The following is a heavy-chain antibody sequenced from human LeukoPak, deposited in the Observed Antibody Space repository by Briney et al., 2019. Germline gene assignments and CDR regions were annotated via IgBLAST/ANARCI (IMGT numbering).Heavy chain of an antibody. CDR1: GGSISSYY. J-gene: IGHJ4*02. CDR3: ARFSCSSTSCYLDY. Sequence: PSETLSLTCTVSGGSISSYYWSWIRQPPGKGLEWIGYIYYSGSTNYNPSLKSRVTISVDTSKNQFSLKLSSVTAADTAVYYCARFSCSSTSCYLDYWGQGTLVTVSS. V-gene: IGHV4-59*01. CDR2: IYYSGST. D-gene: IGHD2-2*01.